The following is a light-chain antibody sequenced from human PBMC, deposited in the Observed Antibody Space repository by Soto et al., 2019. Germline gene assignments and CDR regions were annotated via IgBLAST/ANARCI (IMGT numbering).Light chain of an antibody. CDR1: QNVNDY. Sequence: DIQMTQTPSTLSASVGDGVTINCRASQNVNDYLAWYQQKPGNSPKVLIYDASTLERGVPSRFRGSGSGTDFTFTISRLQPEDIATYYCQQYENLPTFGQGTRLEIK. V-gene: IGKV1-33*01. J-gene: IGKJ5*01. CDR2: DAS. CDR3: QQYENLPT.